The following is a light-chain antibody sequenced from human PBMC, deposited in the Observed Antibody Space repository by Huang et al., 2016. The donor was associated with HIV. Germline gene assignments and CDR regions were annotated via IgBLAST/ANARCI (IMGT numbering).Light chain of an antibody. Sequence: DIIMSQSPESLTVSLGERATLNCRSSQSVSASSTSKDYMAWFQQKPGQPPKLLLFWASSREVGVPDRFSGGGSGTHFTLTIANLQPEDAAIYYCQQYYSLPQTFGQGTRV. CDR1: QSVSASSTSKDY. J-gene: IGKJ1*01. CDR2: WAS. V-gene: IGKV4-1*01. CDR3: QQYYSLPQT.